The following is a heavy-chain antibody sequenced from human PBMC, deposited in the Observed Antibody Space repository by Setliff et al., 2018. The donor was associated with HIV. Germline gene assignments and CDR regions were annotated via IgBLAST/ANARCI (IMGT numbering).Heavy chain of an antibody. Sequence: PSETLSLTCAVSGYSISIGYYWGWIRQPPGKGLEWIGSIFYSGRSMYNPSLRSRVTISVDTSKNQLSLSVTSVTAADTAVYYCARRGRTGNSYVLSWFDPWGQGTLVTVSS. CDR1: GYSISIGYY. J-gene: IGHJ5*02. CDR3: ARRGRTGNSYVLSWFDP. V-gene: IGHV4-38-2*01. CDR2: IFYSGRS. D-gene: IGHD3-10*02.